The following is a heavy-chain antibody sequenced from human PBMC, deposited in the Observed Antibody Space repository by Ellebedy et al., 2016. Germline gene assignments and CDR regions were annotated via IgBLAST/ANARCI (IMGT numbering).Heavy chain of an antibody. D-gene: IGHD3-22*01. J-gene: IGHJ4*02. CDR3: ARRFDDDGSAWDS. Sequence: GESLKISXKASGYSFPTYWITWVRQVSGKGLEWMGRIDPSDSHTTYRPSFQGHVTISVDKSISTAYLEWSSLKASDTATYYCARRFDDDGSAWDSWGQGTLVTVSS. V-gene: IGHV5-10-1*01. CDR1: GYSFPTYW. CDR2: IDPSDSHT.